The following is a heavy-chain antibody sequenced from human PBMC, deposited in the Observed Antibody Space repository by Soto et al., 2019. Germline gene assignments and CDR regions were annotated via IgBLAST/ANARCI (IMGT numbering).Heavy chain of an antibody. J-gene: IGHJ4*02. CDR2: IGTAGDT. CDR1: GVTFSIYV. CDR3: ARGPHCSSPGCYRLGVDY. V-gene: IGHV3-13*01. Sequence: PAGSLGLSCAASGVTFSIYVMHLSLQVKGKGLQWVSTIGTAGDTFYPDSVKGRFTISRENAKNSLYLQMDSLRAEDTAVYYCARGPHCSSPGCYRLGVDYWDQRPLVTVSS. D-gene: IGHD2-2*01.